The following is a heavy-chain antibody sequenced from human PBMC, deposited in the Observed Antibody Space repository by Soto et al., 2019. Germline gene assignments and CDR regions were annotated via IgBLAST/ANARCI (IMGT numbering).Heavy chain of an antibody. CDR2: IFHSGNA. CDR1: GGSIRNVY. J-gene: IGHJ4*01. Sequence: PSETLSLTCTVSGGSIRNVYWSWIRQSPGKRLEWIGFIFHSGNAKYNPSLKSRVTISVDTSKNQFSLSLDSVTAADTAVYFCARAHAPTLQFDYWGQGTLVTVS. D-gene: IGHD2-15*01. CDR3: ARAHAPTLQFDY. V-gene: IGHV4-59*01.